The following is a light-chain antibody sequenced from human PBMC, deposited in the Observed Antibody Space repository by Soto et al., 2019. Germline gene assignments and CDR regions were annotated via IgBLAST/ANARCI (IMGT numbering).Light chain of an antibody. V-gene: IGKV4-1*01. Sequence: DIVMTQSPDSLAVSLGERATINCKSSRSILYDSNNKNYLAWYQQKPGQPPKLLIYWASTRESGAPDRFSGSGSGTDFTLTISSLQAEDVAVYFCQQYYNIPYTFGQGTKLEIK. J-gene: IGKJ2*01. CDR2: WAS. CDR1: RSILYDSNNKNY. CDR3: QQYYNIPYT.